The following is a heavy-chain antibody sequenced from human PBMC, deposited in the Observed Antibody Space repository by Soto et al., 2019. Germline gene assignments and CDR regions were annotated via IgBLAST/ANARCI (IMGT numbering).Heavy chain of an antibody. V-gene: IGHV4-59*01. CDR3: AREGSGSIAVAGAFDY. CDR2: IYYSGST. J-gene: IGHJ4*02. D-gene: IGHD6-19*01. CDR1: GGSISSYY. Sequence: SETLSLTCTVSGGSISSYYWSWIRQPPGKGLEWIGYIYYSGSTNYNPSLKSRVTISVDTSKNQFSLKLSSVTAADTAVYYCAREGSGSIAVAGAFDYWGQGTLVTVS.